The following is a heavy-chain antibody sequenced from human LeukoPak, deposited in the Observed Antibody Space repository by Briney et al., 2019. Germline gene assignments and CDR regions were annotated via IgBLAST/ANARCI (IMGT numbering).Heavy chain of an antibody. D-gene: IGHD4-23*01. V-gene: IGHV3-74*01. CDR2: INSDGSST. CDR1: GFIFSNYW. J-gene: IGHJ3*02. CDR3: AREAGGFDI. Sequence: PGGSLRLPCAASGFIFSNYWMHWVRQAPGKGLVWVSRINSDGSSTIYADSVKGRFTISRDNAKNTLYLQMNSLRAEDTAVYYCAREAGGFDIWGQGTMVTVSS.